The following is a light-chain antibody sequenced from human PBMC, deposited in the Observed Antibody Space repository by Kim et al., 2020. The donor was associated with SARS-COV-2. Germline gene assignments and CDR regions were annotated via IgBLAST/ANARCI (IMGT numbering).Light chain of an antibody. CDR3: QQSNDWPPLT. V-gene: IGKV3-15*01. CDR1: QTINNR. J-gene: IGKJ1*01. Sequence: SVSPGERATLSCRASQTINNRLVWYQHKPGQAPRLLIYDATTRATGVPARFIGSGSETDFTLTISSLQSEDFAVYYCQQSNDWPPLTFGQGTKVDI. CDR2: DAT.